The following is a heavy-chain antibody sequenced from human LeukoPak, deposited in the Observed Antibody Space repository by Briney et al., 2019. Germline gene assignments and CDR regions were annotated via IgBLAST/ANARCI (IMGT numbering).Heavy chain of an antibody. Sequence: ASVKVSCKASGYTFTSYGISWVRQAPGQGLEWMGWISAYNGNTNYAQKLQGRVTMTTDTSTSTAYMELRSLRSDDTAVYYCARSWDPAFTVTTFYYYGMDVWGQGTTVTVSS. CDR1: GYTFTSYG. CDR2: ISAYNGNT. D-gene: IGHD4-17*01. CDR3: ARSWDPAFTVTTFYYYGMDV. V-gene: IGHV1-18*01. J-gene: IGHJ6*02.